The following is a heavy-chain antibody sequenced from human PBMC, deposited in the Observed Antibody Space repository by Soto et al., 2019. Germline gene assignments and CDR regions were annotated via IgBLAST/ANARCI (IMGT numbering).Heavy chain of an antibody. CDR1: GGSISSGGYY. V-gene: IGHV4-31*03. D-gene: IGHD1-1*01. CDR3: AREPSHLDGNDGGGGMDV. Sequence: QVQLQESGPGLVKPSQTLSLTCTVSGGSISSGGYYWSWIRQHPGKGLEWIGYIYYSGSTYYNPSLKSRVTISGDTSKNQFSLKLRSVTAADTAVYYCAREPSHLDGNDGGGGMDVWGQGTTVTVSS. CDR2: IYYSGST. J-gene: IGHJ6*02.